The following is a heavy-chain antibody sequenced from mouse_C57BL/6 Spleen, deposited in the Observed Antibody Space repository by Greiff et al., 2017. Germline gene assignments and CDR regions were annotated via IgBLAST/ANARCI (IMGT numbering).Heavy chain of an antibody. CDR2: ISYSGST. J-gene: IGHJ4*01. CDR1: GYSNTSDY. D-gene: IGHD2-3*01. V-gene: IGHV3-8*01. Sequence: DVQLQESGPGLAKPSQTLSLTCSVTGYSNTSDYWNWIRKFPGNKLEYMGYISYSGSTYYNPSLKSRISITRDTSKNQYYLQLNSVTTEDTATYYCARRKYDGAMDYWGQGTSVTVSS. CDR3: ARRKYDGAMDY.